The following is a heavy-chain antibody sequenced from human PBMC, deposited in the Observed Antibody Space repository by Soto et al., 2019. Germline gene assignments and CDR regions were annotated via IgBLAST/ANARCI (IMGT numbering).Heavy chain of an antibody. V-gene: IGHV4-31*03. J-gene: IGHJ3*02. D-gene: IGHD1-26*01. CDR1: GGSISTGGYY. Sequence: QVQLQESGPGLVKPSQTLSLTCTVSGGSISTGGYYWSWILQHPGRGLEWIGYIYHSGMTFSNPSLQSRFAISIDTSKIKFSLKLSSVTAADTAVYYCATLRWELHDAVDIWGQGTMVSVSS. CDR3: ATLRWELHDAVDI. CDR2: IYHSGMT.